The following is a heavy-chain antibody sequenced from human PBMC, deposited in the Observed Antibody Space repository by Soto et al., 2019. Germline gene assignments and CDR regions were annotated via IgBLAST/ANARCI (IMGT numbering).Heavy chain of an antibody. CDR3: ASHLRYFDY. CDR2: IYHSGST. D-gene: IGHD3-16*01. J-gene: IGHJ4*02. CDR1: GVSVSSGSYY. V-gene: IGHV4-30-2*01. Sequence: PSETLSLTCTVSGVSVSSGSYYWSWIRQPPGKGLECIGYIYHSGSTYYNPSLKSRVTISVDRSKNQFSLKLSSVTTADTAVYYCASHLRYFDYWGQGTLVTVSS.